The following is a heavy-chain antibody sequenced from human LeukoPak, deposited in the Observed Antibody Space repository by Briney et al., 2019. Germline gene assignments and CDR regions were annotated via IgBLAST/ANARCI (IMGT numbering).Heavy chain of an antibody. J-gene: IGHJ4*02. D-gene: IGHD5-12*01. CDR1: GFTVSSNY. CDR3: VVWLQFLFDY. Sequence: GGSLRLSCAASGFTVSSNYMSWVRQAPGKGLEWVSVIYSGGSTYYADSVKGRFTISRDNSRNTLYLQMNSLRAEDTAVYYCVVWLQFLFDYWGQGTLVTVSS. V-gene: IGHV3-66*01. CDR2: IYSGGST.